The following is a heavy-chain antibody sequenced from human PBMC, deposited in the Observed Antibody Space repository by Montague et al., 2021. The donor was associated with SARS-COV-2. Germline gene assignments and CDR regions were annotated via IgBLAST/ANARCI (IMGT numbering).Heavy chain of an antibody. CDR1: GGSINSYY. J-gene: IGHJ6*02. Sequence: SETLSLTCGVSGGSINSYYWSWIRQPAGKGLEWIGRIYTSGRTKHSPSLKSRVTISVDTSRNHLSLKLTSVTAADTAVYYCARDGRRSGWGYWYHGLGVWGRGTTVIVSS. D-gene: IGHD6-19*01. V-gene: IGHV4-4*07. CDR2: IYTSGRT. CDR3: ARDGRRSGWGYWYHGLGV.